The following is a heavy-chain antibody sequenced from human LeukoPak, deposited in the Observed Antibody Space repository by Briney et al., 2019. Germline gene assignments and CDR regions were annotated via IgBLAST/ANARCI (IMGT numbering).Heavy chain of an antibody. D-gene: IGHD4-17*01. J-gene: IGHJ4*02. V-gene: IGHV4-39*07. CDR1: GDSIGSKSYY. Sequence: SETLSLTCTVSGDSIGSKSYYWGWIRQPPGKGLEWIGSIYHSGRTYYSPSLKSRVTMSVDTSKNQFSLKLSSVTAADTAVYYCARVPPYGDYSFDYWGQGTLVTVSS. CDR2: IYHSGRT. CDR3: ARVPPYGDYSFDY.